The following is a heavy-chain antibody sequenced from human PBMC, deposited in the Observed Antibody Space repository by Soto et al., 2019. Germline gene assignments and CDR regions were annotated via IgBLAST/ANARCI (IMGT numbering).Heavy chain of an antibody. CDR1: GGSFSGYY. Sequence: PSETLSLTCAVYGGSFSGYYWSWIRQPPGKGLEWIGEINHSGSTNYNPSLKSRVTISVDTSKNQFSLKLSSVTAADTAVYYCARGDYDFWSGYYPRAYYYYGMDVWGQGTTVT. CDR2: INHSGST. V-gene: IGHV4-34*01. CDR3: ARGDYDFWSGYYPRAYYYYGMDV. D-gene: IGHD3-3*01. J-gene: IGHJ6*02.